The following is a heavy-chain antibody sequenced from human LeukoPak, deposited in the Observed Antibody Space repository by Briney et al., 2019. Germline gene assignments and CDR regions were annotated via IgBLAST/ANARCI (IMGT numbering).Heavy chain of an antibody. Sequence: PGGSLRLSCAASGFTFSSYSMNWVRQAPGKGLEWVSYISSSSSTIYYADSVKGRFTISGDNAKNSLYLQMNSLRAEDTAVYYCARVQLWFSPYYYYYMDVWGKGTTVTVSS. V-gene: IGHV3-48*01. CDR3: ARVQLWFSPYYYYYMDV. CDR2: ISSSSSTI. J-gene: IGHJ6*03. D-gene: IGHD5-18*01. CDR1: GFTFSSYS.